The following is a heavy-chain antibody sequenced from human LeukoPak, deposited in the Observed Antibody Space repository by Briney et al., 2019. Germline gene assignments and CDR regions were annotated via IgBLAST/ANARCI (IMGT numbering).Heavy chain of an antibody. CDR1: GGSFSGYY. J-gene: IGHJ6*03. V-gene: IGHV4-34*01. Sequence: SETLSLTCAVYGGSFSGYYWSWIRQPPGKGLEWIGEINHSGSTNYNPSLKSRVTISVDTSKNQFSLKLSSVAAADTAVYYCARAGPQYDFWSGYYPNYYYYYMDVWGKGTTVTVSS. CDR2: INHSGST. D-gene: IGHD3-3*01. CDR3: ARAGPQYDFWSGYYPNYYYYYMDV.